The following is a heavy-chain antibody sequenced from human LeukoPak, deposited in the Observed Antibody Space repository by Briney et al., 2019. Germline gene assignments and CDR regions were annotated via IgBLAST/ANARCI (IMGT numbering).Heavy chain of an antibody. J-gene: IGHJ4*02. D-gene: IGHD5-12*01. CDR3: ARCQSIVATSFDY. Sequence: PSETLSLTCAVYGGSFSGYYWSWIRQPPGKGLEWIGEINHSGSTNYNPSLKSRVTISVDTSKNQFSLKLSSVTAADTAVYYCARCQSIVATSFDYWGQGTLVTVSS. V-gene: IGHV4-34*01. CDR2: INHSGST. CDR1: GGSFSGYY.